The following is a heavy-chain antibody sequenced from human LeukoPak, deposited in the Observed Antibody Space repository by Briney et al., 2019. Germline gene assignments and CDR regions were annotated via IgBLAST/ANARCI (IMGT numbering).Heavy chain of an antibody. CDR2: INPNSGGT. Sequence: GASVKVSCKASGYTFTGYYMHWVRQAPGQGPEWMGWINPNSGGTYYAQKFQGRVNMTRDTSISTAYMELSRLRSEDTAVYYCARDSGYDQYYFDYWGQGTLVTVSS. J-gene: IGHJ4*02. D-gene: IGHD5-12*01. CDR1: GYTFTGYY. V-gene: IGHV1-2*02. CDR3: ARDSGYDQYYFDY.